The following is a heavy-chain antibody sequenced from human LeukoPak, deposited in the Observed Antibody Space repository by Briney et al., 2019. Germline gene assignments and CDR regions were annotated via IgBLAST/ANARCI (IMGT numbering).Heavy chain of an antibody. CDR1: GVTFRTYA. D-gene: IGHD1-14*01. CDR2: IGGSGAST. J-gene: IGHJ4*02. V-gene: IGHV3-23*01. CDR3: ARDPLRGAPDYFDY. Sequence: GGSLRLSCAASGVTFRTYAMSWVRQAPGKGLEWVAGIGGSGASTFYADSVKGRFTISRDNSKNTLSLQMDSLRTEDTGVYYCARDPLRGAPDYFDYWGQGTLVTVSS.